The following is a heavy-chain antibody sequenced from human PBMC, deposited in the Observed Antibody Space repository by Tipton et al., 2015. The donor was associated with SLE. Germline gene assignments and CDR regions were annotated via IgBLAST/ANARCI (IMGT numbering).Heavy chain of an antibody. CDR2: IYPGDSAT. V-gene: IGHV5-51*01. CDR3: ARQISLAWGVIITDGVDI. Sequence: QLVQSGAEVKKPGESLKISCKGSGYSFTSYWIGWVRQMPGKGLEWMGIIYPGDSATRYSPSFQGQVTISADKSISTAYLQWSSLKASDTAMYYCARQISLAWGVIITDGVDIWGQGTMVTVSS. CDR1: GYSFTSYW. D-gene: IGHD3-10*01. J-gene: IGHJ3*02.